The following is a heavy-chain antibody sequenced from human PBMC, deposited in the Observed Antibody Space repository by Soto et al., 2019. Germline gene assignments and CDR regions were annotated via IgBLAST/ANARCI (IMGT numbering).Heavy chain of an antibody. CDR2: IYYSGST. CDR3: TRDRDCSGGSCYSGFEP. J-gene: IGHJ5*02. Sequence: SETLSLTCTVSGGSISSGGYYWSWIRQHPGKGMEWIGYIYYSGSTYYNPSLKSRVTISVDTSKNQFSLKLSSVTAADTAVYYCTRDRDCSGGSCYSGFEPWGQGTLVTVSS. CDR1: GGSISSGGYY. V-gene: IGHV4-31*03. D-gene: IGHD2-15*01.